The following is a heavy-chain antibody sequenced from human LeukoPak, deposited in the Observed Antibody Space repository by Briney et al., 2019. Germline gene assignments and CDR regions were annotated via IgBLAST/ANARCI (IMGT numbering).Heavy chain of an antibody. Sequence: GGSLRLSCAASGFTFSSYWMSWVRQAPGKGLEWVANIKQDGSEKYYVDSVKGRSTISKDNAKNSLYLQMNSLRAEDTAVYYCAKSIAAAGIGWFDPWGQGTLVTVSS. CDR1: GFTFSSYW. J-gene: IGHJ5*02. D-gene: IGHD6-13*01. V-gene: IGHV3-7*05. CDR2: IKQDGSEK. CDR3: AKSIAAAGIGWFDP.